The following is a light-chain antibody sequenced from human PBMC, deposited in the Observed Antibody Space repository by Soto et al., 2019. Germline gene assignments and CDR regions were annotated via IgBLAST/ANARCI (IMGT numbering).Light chain of an antibody. CDR1: NRDVGSYNL. CDR3: SSYTSSSTLEEV. J-gene: IGLJ3*02. V-gene: IGLV2-14*01. Sequence: QSVLTQPASVSGSPGQSITIACTGTNRDVGSYNLVSWYQQRPGEAPKLIISEVRNRPSGISYRFTGSKSGNTASLTISGLQAEDEADYYCSSYTSSSTLEEVFGGGTKLTVL. CDR2: EVR.